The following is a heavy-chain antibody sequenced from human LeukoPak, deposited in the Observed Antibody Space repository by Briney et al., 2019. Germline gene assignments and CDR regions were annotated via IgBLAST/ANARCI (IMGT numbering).Heavy chain of an antibody. CDR2: INHSGST. J-gene: IGHJ4*02. V-gene: IGHV4-34*01. CDR1: GGSFSGYY. CDR3: ARTRIAARAPLGY. D-gene: IGHD6-6*01. Sequence: SETLSLTCAVYGGSFSGYYWSWIRQPPGKGLEWIGEINHSGSTNYNPSLKSRVTLSVDTSKNQFSLKLSSVTAADTAVYYCARTRIAARAPLGYWGQGTLVTVSS.